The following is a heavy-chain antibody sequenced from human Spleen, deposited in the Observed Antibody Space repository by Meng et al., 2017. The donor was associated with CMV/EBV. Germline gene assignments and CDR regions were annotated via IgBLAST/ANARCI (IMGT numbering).Heavy chain of an antibody. Sequence: VQLQQWGARLFMPAESLSLTVAVYGGSFSGYYWTWVRQSPGKGLEWIGEINHSGRTNYNPSLKSRVTISVDTSKNQFFLKLTSVTAADTAIYYCARSRDWSGYSPLDYWGQETLVTVSS. CDR3: ARSRDWSGYSPLDY. J-gene: IGHJ4*02. CDR2: INHSGRT. V-gene: IGHV4-34*01. D-gene: IGHD3-3*01. CDR1: GGSFSGYY.